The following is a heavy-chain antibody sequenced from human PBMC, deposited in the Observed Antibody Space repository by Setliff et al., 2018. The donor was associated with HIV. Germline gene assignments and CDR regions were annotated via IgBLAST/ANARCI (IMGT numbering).Heavy chain of an antibody. J-gene: IGHJ6*03. Sequence: LRLSCAASGFTLSDHYMDWVRQAPGKGPEWFGQIRPKRKSSTTEYAASVKGRFTISRDDSKNSLYLQMNSLKSEDTAVYYCTRHVDSGTYMDVWGRGTTVTVS. CDR3: TRHVDSGTYMDV. D-gene: IGHD5-18*01. V-gene: IGHV3-72*01. CDR2: IRPKRKSSTT. CDR1: GFTLSDHY.